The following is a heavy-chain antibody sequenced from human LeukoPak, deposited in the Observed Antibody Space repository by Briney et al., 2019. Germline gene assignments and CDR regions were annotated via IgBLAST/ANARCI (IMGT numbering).Heavy chain of an antibody. CDR2: ISWNSGSI. J-gene: IGHJ3*02. Sequence: GGSLRLSCAASGFTFDDYAMHWVRQAPGKGLEWVSGISWNSGSIGYADSVKGRFTISRDNSKNTLYLQMNSLRAEDTAVYYCARGPLPDYGDYLHESAFDIWGQGTVVTVSS. CDR3: ARGPLPDYGDYLHESAFDI. V-gene: IGHV3-9*01. D-gene: IGHD4-17*01. CDR1: GFTFDDYA.